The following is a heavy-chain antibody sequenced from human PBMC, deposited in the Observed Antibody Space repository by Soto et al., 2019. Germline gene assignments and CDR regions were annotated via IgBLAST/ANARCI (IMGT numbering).Heavy chain of an antibody. CDR1: GFTFSTHG. J-gene: IGHJ6*02. D-gene: IGHD2-15*01. V-gene: IGHV3-30*18. CDR2: TSYDGTNK. Sequence: PGGSLRLSCEVSGFTFSTHGMHWVRQAPGKGLEWVAGTSYDGTNKYYARSVQGRFTISRENSMKTLYLQMNSLRTEDTAVYYCAKDLSGARWYYDALDVWGQGTKVTVSS. CDR3: AKDLSGARWYYDALDV.